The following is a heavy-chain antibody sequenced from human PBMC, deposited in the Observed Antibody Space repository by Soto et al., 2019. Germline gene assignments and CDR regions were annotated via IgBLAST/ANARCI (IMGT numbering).Heavy chain of an antibody. CDR3: ARDMYYYDSSGYYYVRWFDP. CDR2: IYYSGST. J-gene: IGHJ5*02. D-gene: IGHD3-22*01. Sequence: SETLSLTCTVSGSSISSYYWSWIRQPPGKGLEWIGSIYYSGSTNYNPSLKSRVTISVDTSKNQFSLKLSSVTAADTAVYYCARDMYYYDSSGYYYVRWFDPWGQGTLVTVSS. V-gene: IGHV4-59*01. CDR1: GSSISSYY.